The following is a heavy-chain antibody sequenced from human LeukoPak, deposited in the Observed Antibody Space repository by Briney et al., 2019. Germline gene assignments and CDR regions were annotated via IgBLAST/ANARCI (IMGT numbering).Heavy chain of an antibody. V-gene: IGHV3-23*01. CDR1: GFTFSSYA. J-gene: IGHJ6*02. CDR3: AKGLRVFWSGSGPGYGMDV. CDR2: ISGSGGST. D-gene: IGHD3-3*01. Sequence: PGGSLRLSCAASGFTFSSYAMSWVRQAPGKGLEWVSAISGSGGSTYYADSVKGRFTISRDNSKNTLYLQMNSLRAEDTAVYCCAKGLRVFWSGSGPGYGMDVWGQGTTVTVSS.